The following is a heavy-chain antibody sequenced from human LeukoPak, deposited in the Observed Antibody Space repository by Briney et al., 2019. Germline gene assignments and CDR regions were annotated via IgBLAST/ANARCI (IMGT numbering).Heavy chain of an antibody. J-gene: IGHJ3*02. CDR2: IYPGDSDT. D-gene: IGHD3-22*01. CDR3: ARLDGYYDSSGYYPRGAFDI. CDR1: GYSFTSYW. Sequence: GESLKISCKGSGYSFTSYWIGWVRQMPGKGLEWMGIIYPGDSDTRYSPSFQGQVTISADKSISTAYLQWSSLKASDTAMYYCARLDGYYDSSGYYPRGAFDIWAKGQWSPSLQ. V-gene: IGHV5-51*01.